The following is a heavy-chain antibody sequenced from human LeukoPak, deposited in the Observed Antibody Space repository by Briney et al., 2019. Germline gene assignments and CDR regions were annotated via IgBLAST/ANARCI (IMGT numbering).Heavy chain of an antibody. D-gene: IGHD3-3*01. CDR1: GGSFSGYY. J-gene: IGHJ6*03. CDR3: ARGFALEWLLSELYYYYLDV. V-gene: IGHV4-34*01. Sequence: SGTLSLTCAVYGGSFSGYYWSWIRQPPGKGLEWIGEINHSGSTNYNPSLKSRVTISVDTSKNQFSLKLSSVTAADTAVYYCARGFALEWLLSELYYYYLDVWDKGTTVTVSS. CDR2: INHSGST.